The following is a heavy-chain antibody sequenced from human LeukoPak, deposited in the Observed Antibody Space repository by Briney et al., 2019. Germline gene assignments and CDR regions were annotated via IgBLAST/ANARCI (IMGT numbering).Heavy chain of an antibody. V-gene: IGHV3-33*01. CDR1: GFTFSSYG. CDR2: IWYDGSNK. Sequence: GGSLRLSCAASGFTFSSYGMHWVRQAPGKGLEWVAVIWYDGSNKYYADPVKGRFTISRDNSKNTLYLQMNSLRAEDTAVYYCARWQYYYDYNWFDPWGQGTLVTVSS. D-gene: IGHD3-22*01. J-gene: IGHJ5*02. CDR3: ARWQYYYDYNWFDP.